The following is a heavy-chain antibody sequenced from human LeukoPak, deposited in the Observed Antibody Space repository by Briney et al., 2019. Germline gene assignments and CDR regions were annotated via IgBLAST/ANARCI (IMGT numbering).Heavy chain of an antibody. CDR2: ISSNGGST. J-gene: IGHJ5*02. V-gene: IGHV3-64*01. Sequence: GGSLRLSCAASGFTFSSYAMHWVRQAPGKGLEYVSAISSNGGSTYYANSVKGRFTISRDNSKNTLYLQMGSLRVEDMAVYYCARAHGYYDSNWFDPWGQGTLVTVSS. CDR3: ARAHGYYDSNWFDP. CDR1: GFTFSSYA. D-gene: IGHD3-22*01.